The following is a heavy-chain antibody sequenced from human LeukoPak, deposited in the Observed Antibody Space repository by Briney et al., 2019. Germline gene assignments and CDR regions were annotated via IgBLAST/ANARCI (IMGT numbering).Heavy chain of an antibody. CDR1: GGSTSNYY. D-gene: IGHD3-10*01. J-gene: IGHJ4*02. V-gene: IGHV4-59*08. CDR3: ARHYGSGTYPLDY. CDR2: IYSSGRT. Sequence: SETLSLTCTVSGGSTSNYYWSWIRQSPGKGLEWIAHIYSSGRTSYNPSLKSRVTMSVDTSKNQFSLKLNSVTAADTAVYYCARHYGSGTYPLDYWGQGTLVTVSS.